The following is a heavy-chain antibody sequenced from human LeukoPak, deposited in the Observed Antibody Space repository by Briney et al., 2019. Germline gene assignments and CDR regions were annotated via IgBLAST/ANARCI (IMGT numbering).Heavy chain of an antibody. V-gene: IGHV3-21*01. CDR2: ISSSSSDI. D-gene: IGHD4-17*01. CDR3: ARDLYGDYYFDY. CDR1: GFTVTSNH. Sequence: GGSLRLSCAASGFTVTSNHMNWVRQAPGKGLEWVSSISSSSSDIYYTDSLKGRFTISRDNAKNSLYLQMNGLRAEDTAVYYCARDLYGDYYFDYWGQGTLVTVSS. J-gene: IGHJ4*02.